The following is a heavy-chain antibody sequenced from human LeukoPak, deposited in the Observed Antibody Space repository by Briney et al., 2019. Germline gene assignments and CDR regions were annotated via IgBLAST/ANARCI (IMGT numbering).Heavy chain of an antibody. CDR2: ISSSGGST. Sequence: GGSLRLSCAASGFTFSSYAMTWVRQTPGKGLEWVSSISSSGGSTYYADSVRGRFTISRDNSKNTLYLQMNSLRAEDTAIYYCAKDLVTGSLDYWGQGTLVTVSS. V-gene: IGHV3-23*01. CDR3: AKDLVTGSLDY. J-gene: IGHJ4*02. CDR1: GFTFSSYA. D-gene: IGHD3-10*01.